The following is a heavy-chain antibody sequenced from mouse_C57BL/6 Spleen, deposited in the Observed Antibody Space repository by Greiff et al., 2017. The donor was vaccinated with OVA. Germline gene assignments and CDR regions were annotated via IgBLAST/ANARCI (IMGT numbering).Heavy chain of an antibody. CDR2: INPNNGGT. V-gene: IGHV1-18*01. D-gene: IGHD1-1*01. CDR1: GYTFTDYN. J-gene: IGHJ3*01. CDR3: ARGGYYYGSSSFAY. Sequence: VQLQQSGPELVKPGASVKIPCKASGYTFTDYNMDWVKQSHGKSLEWIGDINPNNGGTIYNQKFKGKATLTVDKSSSTAYMELRSLTSEDTAVYYCARGGYYYGSSSFAYWGQGTLVTVSA.